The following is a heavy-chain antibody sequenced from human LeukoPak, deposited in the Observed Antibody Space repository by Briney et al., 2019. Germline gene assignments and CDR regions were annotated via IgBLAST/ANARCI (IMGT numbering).Heavy chain of an antibody. D-gene: IGHD6-13*01. V-gene: IGHV4-39*07. Sequence: PSETLSLTCTVSGGSISSSSYYWGWIRQPPGKGLEWIGSIYYSGSTYYNPSLKSRVTISVDTSKNQFSLKLSSVTAADTAVYYCARAKAAAGARYYYYYMDVWGKGTTVTVSS. CDR2: IYYSGST. CDR1: GGSISSSSYY. CDR3: ARAKAAAGARYYYYYMDV. J-gene: IGHJ6*03.